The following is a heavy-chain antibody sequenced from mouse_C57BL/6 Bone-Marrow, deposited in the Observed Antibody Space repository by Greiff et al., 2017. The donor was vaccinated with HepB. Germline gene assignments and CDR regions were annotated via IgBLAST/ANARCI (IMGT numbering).Heavy chain of an antibody. CDR2: IDPANGNT. CDR3: ASSGDLDGSSYVYWYFDV. D-gene: IGHD1-1*01. V-gene: IGHV14-3*01. J-gene: IGHJ1*03. Sequence: EVQLQQSVAELVRPGASVKLSCTASGFNIKNTYMHWVKQRPEQGLEWIGRIDPANGNTKYAPKFQGKATITADTSSNTAYLQLSSLTSEDTAIYYCASSGDLDGSSYVYWYFDVWGTGTTVTVSS. CDR1: GFNIKNTY.